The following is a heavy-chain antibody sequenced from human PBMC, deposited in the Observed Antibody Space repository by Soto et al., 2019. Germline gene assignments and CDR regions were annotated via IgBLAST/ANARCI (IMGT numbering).Heavy chain of an antibody. CDR1: GFTFTSSA. CDR3: AAYSREEGDYYYGMDV. V-gene: IGHV1-58*01. Sequence: QMQLVQSGPEVKKPGTSVKVSCKASGFTFTSSAVQWVRQARGQRLEGIGWIVVGSGNTNYAQKFQERVTITRDMSTSTAYMELSSLRSEDTAVYYCAAYSREEGDYYYGMDVWGQGTTVTVSS. J-gene: IGHJ6*02. D-gene: IGHD1-26*01. CDR2: IVVGSGNT.